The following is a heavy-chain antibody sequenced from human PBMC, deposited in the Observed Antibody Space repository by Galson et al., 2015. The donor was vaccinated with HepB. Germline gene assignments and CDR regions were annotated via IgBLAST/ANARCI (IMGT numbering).Heavy chain of an antibody. CDR1: GFSLSTSGVG. D-gene: IGHD6-19*01. CDR2: IYWDDDK. Sequence: PALVKPTQTLTLTCTFSGFSLSTSGVGVGWIRQPPGKALEWLALIYWDDDKRYSPSLKSRLTITKDTSKNQVVLTMTNMDPVDTATYYCARLPAVTGAFDIWGQGTMVTVSS. CDR3: ARLPAVTGAFDI. J-gene: IGHJ3*02. V-gene: IGHV2-5*02.